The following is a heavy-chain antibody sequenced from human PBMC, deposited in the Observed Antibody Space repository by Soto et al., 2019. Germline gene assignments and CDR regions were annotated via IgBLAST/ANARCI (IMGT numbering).Heavy chain of an antibody. CDR2: VYYSGTT. CDR1: GGSIDSGDYY. CDR3: ASRDPGTSVDY. D-gene: IGHD1-7*01. Sequence: PSETLSLTCTVSGGSIDSGDYYWSWIRQPPGKGLEWIGYVYYSGTTNYNPFLKSRVTLSLDKSENQFSLKVTSLTAADTAVYYCASRDPGTSVDYWGQGTLVTVSS. V-gene: IGHV4-61*05. J-gene: IGHJ4*02.